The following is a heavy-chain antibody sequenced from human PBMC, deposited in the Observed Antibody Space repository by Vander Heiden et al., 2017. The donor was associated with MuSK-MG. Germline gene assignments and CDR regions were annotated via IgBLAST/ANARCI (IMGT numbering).Heavy chain of an antibody. CDR3: AKGSYDDSLTGSDIDY. Sequence: QVQLVESGGGVVQPGRSLRLSCAASGFTFSSYGMHWVRQAPGKGLEWVAVISYDGSNKYYADSVKGRFTISRDNSKNTRYLKMNSLRAEDTAVYYCAKGSYDDSLTGSDIDYWGQGTLVTVSS. CDR1: GFTFSSYG. D-gene: IGHD3-9*01. CDR2: ISYDGSNK. J-gene: IGHJ4*02. V-gene: IGHV3-30*18.